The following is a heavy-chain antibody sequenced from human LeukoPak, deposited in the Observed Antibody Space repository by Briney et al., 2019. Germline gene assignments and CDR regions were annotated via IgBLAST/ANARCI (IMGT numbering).Heavy chain of an antibody. CDR3: ARATQATIVGANEGAFDI. V-gene: IGHV4-61*02. J-gene: IGHJ3*02. CDR2: IYTSGST. Sequence: PSETLSLTCTVSGGSISSGSYYWSWIRQPAGKGLEWIGRIYTSGSTNYNPSLKSRVTISVDTSKNQFSLKLSSVTAADTAVYYCARATQATIVGANEGAFDIWGQGTMVTVSS. CDR1: GGSISSGSYY. D-gene: IGHD1-26*01.